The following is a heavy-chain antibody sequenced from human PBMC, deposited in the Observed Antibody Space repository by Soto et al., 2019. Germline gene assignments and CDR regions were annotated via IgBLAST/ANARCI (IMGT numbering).Heavy chain of an antibody. CDR1: GGSFSGYY. Sequence: QVQLQQWGAGLLKPSETLSLTCAVYGGSFSGYYWSWIRQPPGKGLEWIGEINHSGSTNYNPSLQSRVTISVDTSKNQFSLKLSSVTAADTAVYYCARGATVTTSGKYYYYMDVWGKGTTVTVSS. CDR2: INHSGST. D-gene: IGHD4-4*01. V-gene: IGHV4-34*01. J-gene: IGHJ6*03. CDR3: ARGATVTTSGKYYYYMDV.